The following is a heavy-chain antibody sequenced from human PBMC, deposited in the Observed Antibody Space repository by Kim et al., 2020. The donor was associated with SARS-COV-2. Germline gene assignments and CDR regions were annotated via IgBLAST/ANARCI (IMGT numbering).Heavy chain of an antibody. J-gene: IGHJ4*02. D-gene: IGHD1-26*01. V-gene: IGHV3-48*03. CDR3: ARGRRIVGATTYFDY. Sequence: ADSVKGRFTISRDNAQNSLFLQMNSLRAEDTAVYYCARGRRIVGATTYFDYWGQGTLVTVSS.